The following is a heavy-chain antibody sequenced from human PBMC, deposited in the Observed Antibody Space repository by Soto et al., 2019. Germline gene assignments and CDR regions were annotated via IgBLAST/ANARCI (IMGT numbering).Heavy chain of an antibody. D-gene: IGHD3-3*01. Sequence: QVQLQQWGAGLLKPSETLSLTCAVYGGSFSGYYWSWIRQPPGKGLEWIGEINHSGSTNYNPSLKSRVTISVDTTKNQFSLNLCSVTAADTAVYYCARIYYDFWCGYWGWFDPWGQGTLVTVSS. CDR3: ARIYYDFWCGYWGWFDP. V-gene: IGHV4-34*01. J-gene: IGHJ5*02. CDR1: GGSFSGYY. CDR2: INHSGST.